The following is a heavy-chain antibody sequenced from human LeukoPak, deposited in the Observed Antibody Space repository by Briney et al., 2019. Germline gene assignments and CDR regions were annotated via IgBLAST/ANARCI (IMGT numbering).Heavy chain of an antibody. V-gene: IGHV3-23*01. CDR1: GFTFSSYA. D-gene: IGHD3-22*01. CDR3: AKDVGVYSSGSGAFDI. CDR2: ISGSGGST. J-gene: IGHJ3*02. Sequence: GGSLRLSCAASGFTFSSYAMSWVRQAPGKGLEWVSAISGSGGSTYYADSVKGRFTISRDNSKNTLYLQMNSLRAEDTAVYYCAKDVGVYSSGSGAFDIWGQGTMVTVSS.